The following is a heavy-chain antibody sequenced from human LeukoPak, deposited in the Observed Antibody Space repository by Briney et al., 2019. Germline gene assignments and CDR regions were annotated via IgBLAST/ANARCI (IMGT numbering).Heavy chain of an antibody. Sequence: ASVKVSCKASGYTFTGYYMHWVRQAPGQGLEWMGWINPNSGGTNYAQKFQGRVTMTRDTSISTAYMELSRLRSDDTAVYYCAKAGYCSSTSCYTGGRAYNWFDPWGQGTLVTVSS. CDR3: AKAGYCSSTSCYTGGRAYNWFDP. CDR1: GYTFTGYY. J-gene: IGHJ5*02. V-gene: IGHV1-2*02. CDR2: INPNSGGT. D-gene: IGHD2-2*02.